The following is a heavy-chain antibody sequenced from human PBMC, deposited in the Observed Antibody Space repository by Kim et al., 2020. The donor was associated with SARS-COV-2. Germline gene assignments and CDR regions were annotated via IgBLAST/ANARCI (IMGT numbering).Heavy chain of an antibody. V-gene: IGHV5-51*01. CDR3: ARHGPNYYYDSSEIDY. CDR2: IYPGDSDT. Sequence: GESLKISCKGSGYSFTSYWIGWVRQMPGKGLEWMGIIYPGDSDTRYSPSFQGQVTISADKSISTAYLQWSSLKASDTAMYYCARHGPNYYYDSSEIDYWGQGTLVTVSS. D-gene: IGHD3-22*01. J-gene: IGHJ4*02. CDR1: GYSFTSYW.